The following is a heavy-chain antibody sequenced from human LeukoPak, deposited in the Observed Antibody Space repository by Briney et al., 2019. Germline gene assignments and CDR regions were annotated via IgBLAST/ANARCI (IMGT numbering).Heavy chain of an antibody. CDR2: INPSGGSA. CDR3: ARDLGLRGVTNWFDP. J-gene: IGHJ5*02. V-gene: IGHV1-46*01. CDR1: GYTFSCYL. D-gene: IGHD3-10*01. Sequence: ASVKVSCKASGYTFSCYLMHWVRQAPGQGLEWMGIINPSGGSATYAQKFQGRVTMTRDTYTSTVYMELSSLRSEDTAVYYCARDLGLRGVTNWFDPWGQGTLVTVSS.